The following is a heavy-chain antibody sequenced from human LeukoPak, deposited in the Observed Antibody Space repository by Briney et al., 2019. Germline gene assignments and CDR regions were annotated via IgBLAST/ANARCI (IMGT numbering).Heavy chain of an antibody. J-gene: IGHJ4*02. CDR1: GFTFSSYS. CDR3: ARVLHKRNYDSSDYYGY. CDR2: ISSSSTI. Sequence: PGGSLGLSCAASGFTFSSYSMNWVRQAPGKGLEWVSYISSSSTIYYADSVKGRFTISRDNAKNSLYLQMNSLRAEDTAVYYCARVLHKRNYDSSDYYGYWGQGILVTVSS. D-gene: IGHD3-22*01. V-gene: IGHV3-48*01.